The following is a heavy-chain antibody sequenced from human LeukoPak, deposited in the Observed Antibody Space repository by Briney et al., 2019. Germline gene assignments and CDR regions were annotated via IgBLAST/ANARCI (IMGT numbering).Heavy chain of an antibody. D-gene: IGHD4-11*01. CDR1: GFTFISYS. CDR2: ISSSSSYI. J-gene: IGHJ4*02. CDR3: ATHSNLLDFDC. Sequence: KPGGSLRLSCAASGFTFISYSMNWVRQAPGKGLEWASSISSSSSYIYYADSVKGRFTISIDNARNSLYLQMNSLRAEDTAVYYCATHSNLLDFDCWGQGTLDTVSS. V-gene: IGHV3-21*01.